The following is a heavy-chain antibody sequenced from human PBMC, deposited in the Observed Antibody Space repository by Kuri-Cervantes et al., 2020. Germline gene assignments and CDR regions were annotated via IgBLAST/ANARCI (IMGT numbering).Heavy chain of an antibody. Sequence: GESLKISCAASGFTFSSYSMNWVRQAPGKGLEWVSLISWNGGSTYYADSVKGRFTISRDNSKNSLYLQMNSLRSEDTALYYCAKDLSSIAARRGMYYGTDVWGQGTTVTVSS. CDR1: GFTFSSYS. CDR3: AKDLSSIAARRGMYYGTDV. D-gene: IGHD6-6*01. J-gene: IGHJ6*02. CDR2: ISWNGGST. V-gene: IGHV3-43*01.